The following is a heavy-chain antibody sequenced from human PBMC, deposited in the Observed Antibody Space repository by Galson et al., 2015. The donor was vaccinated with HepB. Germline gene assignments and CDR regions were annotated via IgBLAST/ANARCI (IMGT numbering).Heavy chain of an antibody. V-gene: IGHV1-8*01. D-gene: IGHD6-13*01. Sequence: SVKVSCRASGYTFTSYDINWVRQATGQGLEWMGWMNPNSGNTGYAQKFQGRVTMTRNTSISTAYMELSSLRSEDTAVYYCARGRGIAAAVSDYWGQGTLVTVSS. CDR3: ARGRGIAAAVSDY. CDR1: GYTFTSYD. CDR2: MNPNSGNT. J-gene: IGHJ4*02.